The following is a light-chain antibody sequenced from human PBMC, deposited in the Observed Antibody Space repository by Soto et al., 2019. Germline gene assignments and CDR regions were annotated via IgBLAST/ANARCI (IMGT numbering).Light chain of an antibody. V-gene: IGKV3-20*01. J-gene: IGKJ1*01. CDR1: QSISSSY. CDR2: DTS. CDR3: QHYHRSLWT. Sequence: EIVLTQSPGTLSLSPGDRATLSCGASQSISSSYLAWYQQKPGQAPRLLIYDTSSRATAIPGRFSGSGSGTDFTLTISRLEPEDFAVYFCQHYHRSLWTFGQGTKVEIK.